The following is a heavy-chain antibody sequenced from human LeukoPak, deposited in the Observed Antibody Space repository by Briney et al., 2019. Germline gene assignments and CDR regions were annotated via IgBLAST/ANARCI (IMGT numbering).Heavy chain of an antibody. CDR3: ASKRVAALNY. CDR1: GFTFSSYS. Sequence: PGGSLRLSCAASGFTFSSYSMNWVRQAPGKGLEWVSYISSSSSTIYHADSVKGRFTISRDNAKNSLYLQMNSLRAEDTAVYYCASKRVAALNYWGQGTLVTVSS. V-gene: IGHV3-48*04. CDR2: ISSSSSTI. D-gene: IGHD6-19*01. J-gene: IGHJ4*02.